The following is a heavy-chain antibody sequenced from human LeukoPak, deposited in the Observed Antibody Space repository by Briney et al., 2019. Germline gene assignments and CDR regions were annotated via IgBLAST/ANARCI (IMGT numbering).Heavy chain of an antibody. CDR2: IIPIFGTA. D-gene: IGHD1-26*01. Sequence: SVKVSCKASGGTFSSYAISWVRQAPGQGLEWMGGIIPIFGTANYAQKFQGRVTITTDESTSTAYMELSSLRSEDTAVYYCARERSKVGASPSAFDIWGQGAMVTVSS. V-gene: IGHV1-69*05. CDR3: ARERSKVGASPSAFDI. CDR1: GGTFSSYA. J-gene: IGHJ3*02.